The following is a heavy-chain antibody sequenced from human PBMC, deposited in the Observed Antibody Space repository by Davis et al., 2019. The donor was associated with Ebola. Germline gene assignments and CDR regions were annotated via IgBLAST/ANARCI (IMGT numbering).Heavy chain of an antibody. D-gene: IGHD6-13*01. CDR2: ISDSGGST. V-gene: IGHV3-23*01. CDR1: GFTFRTYA. J-gene: IGHJ3*02. Sequence: GESLKISCAASGFTFRTYAMNWVRQAPGKGLEWVSSISDSGGSTYYADSVKGRFTMSRDTSKNTLYLQMNSLRDEDSAVYYCAKDLQDESSSWYFAFDIWGQGAMVTVSS. CDR3: AKDLQDESSSWYFAFDI.